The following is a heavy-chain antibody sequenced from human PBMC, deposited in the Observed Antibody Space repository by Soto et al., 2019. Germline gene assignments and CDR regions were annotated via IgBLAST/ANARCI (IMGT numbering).Heavy chain of an antibody. V-gene: IGHV3-73*02. D-gene: IGHD3-22*01. CDR3: TRTFDGSDYFSADFEY. J-gene: IGHJ4*02. Sequence: VQMVESGGDLVQPGGSLKLSCAASGFTFSGSAMHWVRQASGQGLEWVGHIRRRAKNYATVYAASVKGRFIISRDDSKNTAYLQMNSLKTDDTAVYYCTRTFDGSDYFSADFEYWGQGTLVTVSS. CDR2: IRRRAKNYAT. CDR1: GFTFSGSA.